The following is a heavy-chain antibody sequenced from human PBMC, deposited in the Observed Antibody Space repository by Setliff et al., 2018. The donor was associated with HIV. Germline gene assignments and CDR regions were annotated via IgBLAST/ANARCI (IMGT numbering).Heavy chain of an antibody. CDR1: GFTFSSSA. V-gene: IGHV3-23*01. Sequence: PGESLKISCAASGFTFSSSAMSWVRQAPGKGLEWVSLIQSSGITYYADSVKGRFTISRDNSNNTLSLQMSSLRAEDTALYYCAKLDYHDTSGSWARKVAIDFWGRGTMVTVSS. J-gene: IGHJ3*01. CDR2: IQSSGIT. D-gene: IGHD3-22*01. CDR3: AKLDYHDTSGSWARKVAIDF.